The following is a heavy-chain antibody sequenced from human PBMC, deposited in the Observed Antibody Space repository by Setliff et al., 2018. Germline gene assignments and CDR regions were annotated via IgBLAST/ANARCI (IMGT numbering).Heavy chain of an antibody. Sequence: SETLSLTCAVSGYSISSSYYWGWIRQPPGKGLEWVGSFYHGGSTYYNPSLKSRVTISGDTSKNQFSLKLSSVTAADTAVYYCARGAVAGKMSWFDPWGQGNLVTVSS. CDR2: FYHGGST. V-gene: IGHV4-38-2*01. D-gene: IGHD6-13*01. J-gene: IGHJ5*02. CDR3: ARGAVAGKMSWFDP. CDR1: GYSISSSYY.